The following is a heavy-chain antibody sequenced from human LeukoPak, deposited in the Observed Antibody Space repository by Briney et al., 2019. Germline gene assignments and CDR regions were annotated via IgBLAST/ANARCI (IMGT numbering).Heavy chain of an antibody. J-gene: IGHJ4*02. CDR2: INHSGSA. V-gene: IGHV4-34*01. Sequence: PSETLSLTCAVYGGSFSGYYWSWIRQPPGKGLEWIGEINHSGSANYNPSLKSRVTISVDTSKNQFSLKLSSVTAADTAVYYCARTTLTGYYTGLDYWGQGTLVTVSS. D-gene: IGHD3-9*01. CDR3: ARTTLTGYYTGLDY. CDR1: GGSFSGYY.